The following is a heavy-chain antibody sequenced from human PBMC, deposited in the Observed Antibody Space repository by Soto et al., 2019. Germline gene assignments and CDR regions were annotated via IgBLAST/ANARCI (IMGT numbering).Heavy chain of an antibody. CDR3: ARDNSRPAARGGWFDP. CDR2: INPNSGGT. D-gene: IGHD6-6*01. J-gene: IGHJ5*02. V-gene: IGHV1-2*02. CDR1: GYTFTGYY. Sequence: ASVKVSCKTSGYTFTGYYMHWVRQAPGQGLEWMGWINPNSGGTNYAQKFQGRVTMTRDTSISTAYMELSRLRSDDTAVYYCARDNSRPAARGGWFDPWGQGTLVTVSS.